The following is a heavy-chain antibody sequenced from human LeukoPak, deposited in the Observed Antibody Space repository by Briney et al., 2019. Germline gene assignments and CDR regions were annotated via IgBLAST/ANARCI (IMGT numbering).Heavy chain of an antibody. CDR1: GFTFSSYS. D-gene: IGHD3-22*01. J-gene: IGHJ4*02. V-gene: IGHV3-21*01. CDR3: AKDRVDVSDYYDRSGYFLGYFDH. CDR2: ISSSSSYI. Sequence: GGSLSLSCAASGFTFSSYSMNWVRQAPGKGLEWVSSISSSSSYIYYADSVKGRFTISRDNSKNTLYLQMNSLRAEDTAVYYCAKDRVDVSDYYDRSGYFLGYFDHGGQGTLVTVSS.